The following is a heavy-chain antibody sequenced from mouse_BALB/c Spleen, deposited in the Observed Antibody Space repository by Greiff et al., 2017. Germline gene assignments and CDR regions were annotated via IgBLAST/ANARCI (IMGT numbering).Heavy chain of an antibody. D-gene: IGHD1-2*01. Sequence: QVQLQQPGAELVKPGASVKLSCKASGYTFTSYWMHWVKQRPGQGLEWIGEIDPSDSYTNYNQKFKGKATLTVDKSSSTAFMHLNSLTSEDSAVYYCARDYGHPWFAYWGQGTLVTVSA. V-gene: IGHV1-69*02. CDR1: GYTFTSYW. J-gene: IGHJ3*01. CDR3: ARDYGHPWFAY. CDR2: IDPSDSYT.